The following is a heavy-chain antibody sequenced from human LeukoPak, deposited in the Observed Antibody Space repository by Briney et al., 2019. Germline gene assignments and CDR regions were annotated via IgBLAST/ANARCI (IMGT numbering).Heavy chain of an antibody. CDR2: IYTSGST. J-gene: IGHJ4*02. CDR1: GGSISSGSYY. Sequence: SETLSLTYTVSGGSISSGSYYWSWIRQPAGKGLEWIGRIYTSGSTNYNPSLKSRVTISVDTSKNQFSLKLSSVTAADTAVYYCARRGDGYSFDYWGQGTLVTVSS. CDR3: ARRGDGYSFDY. D-gene: IGHD5-24*01. V-gene: IGHV4-61*02.